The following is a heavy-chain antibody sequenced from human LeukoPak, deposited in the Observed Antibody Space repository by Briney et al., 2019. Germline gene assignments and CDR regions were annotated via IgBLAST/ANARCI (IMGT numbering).Heavy chain of an antibody. J-gene: IGHJ6*02. V-gene: IGHV3-30*18. CDR1: GFTFSSYG. CDR2: ISYDGSNK. Sequence: GGSLRLSCAASGFTFSSYGMHWVRQAPGKGLEWVAVISYDGSNKYYADSVKGRFTISRDNSKNTLYLQLNSLRAEDTAVYYCAKGAKDIVVVPAAMQFPQDATFGSYGMDVWGQGTTVTVSS. D-gene: IGHD2-2*01. CDR3: AKGAKDIVVVPAAMQFPQDATFGSYGMDV.